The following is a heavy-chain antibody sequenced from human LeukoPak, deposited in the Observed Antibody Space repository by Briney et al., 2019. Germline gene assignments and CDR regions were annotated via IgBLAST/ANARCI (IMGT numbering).Heavy chain of an antibody. CDR1: GFSFSSFA. V-gene: IGHV3-23*01. Sequence: GGSLRLSCAASGFSFSSFAMTWVRQAPGKGLEWVSSITGGHYPTYNTDSVKGRFTIARDNSKNTLYLQMNSLRADDTAVYYCTKDPNGDYVGAFDPWGQGTLVTVSS. CDR2: ITGGHYPT. J-gene: IGHJ5*02. D-gene: IGHD4-17*01. CDR3: TKDPNGDYVGAFDP.